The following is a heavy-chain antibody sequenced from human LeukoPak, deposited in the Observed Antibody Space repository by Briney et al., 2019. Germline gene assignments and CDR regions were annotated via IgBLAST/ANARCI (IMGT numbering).Heavy chain of an antibody. CDR2: IYSGGST. Sequence: GGSLRLSCAASGFTVSSNYMSWVRQAPGKGLEWVSVIYSGGSTYYADSVKGRFTISRDNSKNTLYLQMNSLRAEDTAVYYCARDTSPNYDSSGYYRGGFDPWGQGTLVTVSS. CDR3: ARDTSPNYDSSGYYRGGFDP. V-gene: IGHV3-53*01. CDR1: GFTVSSNY. D-gene: IGHD3-22*01. J-gene: IGHJ5*02.